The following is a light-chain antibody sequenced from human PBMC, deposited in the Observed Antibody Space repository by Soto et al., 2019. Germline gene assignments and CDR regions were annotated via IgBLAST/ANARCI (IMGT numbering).Light chain of an antibody. CDR3: QQYGSSGT. CDR1: QSVSGRY. CDR2: DAS. V-gene: IGKV3-20*01. J-gene: IGKJ1*01. Sequence: ETVLTQSPETLSLSPGERATLSCRASQSVSGRYLAWHQQKPGQAPRLLIYDASTRATGISDRFSGSGSGTDFTLTISRLEPEDFAMYYCQQYGSSGTFGQGTKVDIK.